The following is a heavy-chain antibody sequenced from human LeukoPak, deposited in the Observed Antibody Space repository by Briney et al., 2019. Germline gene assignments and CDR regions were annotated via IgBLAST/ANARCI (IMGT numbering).Heavy chain of an antibody. D-gene: IGHD1-26*01. CDR1: GFTVSSNY. Sequence: PGGSLRLSCAASGFTVSSNYMSWVRPALGKGLEWVSVIGGSGGSTYYADSVKGRFTISRDNSKNTLYLQMSGLRAEDTAVYYCAKKKRELRGFDYWGQGTLVTVSS. J-gene: IGHJ4*02. CDR3: AKKKRELRGFDY. CDR2: IGGSGGST. V-gene: IGHV3-53*01.